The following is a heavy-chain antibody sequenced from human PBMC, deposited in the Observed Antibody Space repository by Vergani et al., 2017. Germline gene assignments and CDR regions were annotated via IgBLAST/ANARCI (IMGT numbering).Heavy chain of an antibody. J-gene: IGHJ6*02. CDR2: IYSGGST. CDR1: GFTVSSNY. CDR3: AREGADGDYYYGMDA. D-gene: IGHD4-17*01. V-gene: IGHV3-66*01. Sequence: EVQLVESGGGLVQPGGSLRLSCAASGFTVSSNYMSWVRQAPGKGLEWVSVIYSGGSTYYADSVKGRFTISRDNSKNTLYLQMNSLRAEDTAVYYCAREGADGDYYYGMDAWGQGTTVTVSS.